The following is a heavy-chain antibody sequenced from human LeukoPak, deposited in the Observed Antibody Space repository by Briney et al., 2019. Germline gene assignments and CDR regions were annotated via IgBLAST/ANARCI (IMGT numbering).Heavy chain of an antibody. CDR2: IYHSGST. V-gene: IGHV4-38-2*02. Sequence: PSETLSLTCTVSGYSISSGYYWGWIRQPPGKGLEWIGSIYHSGSTYYNPSLKSRVTISVDTSKNQFSLKLSSVTAADTAVYYCAREKYSGWYERLDYWGQGTLVTVSS. J-gene: IGHJ4*02. D-gene: IGHD6-19*01. CDR3: AREKYSGWYERLDY. CDR1: GYSISSGYY.